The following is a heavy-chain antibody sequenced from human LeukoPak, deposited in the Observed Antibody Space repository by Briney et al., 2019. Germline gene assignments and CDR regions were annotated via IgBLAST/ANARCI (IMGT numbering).Heavy chain of an antibody. CDR3: ARAGLGYCSSNSCYAGYYYYYYMDV. D-gene: IGHD2-2*01. J-gene: IGHJ6*03. CDR1: GYTFTSYY. V-gene: IGHV1-2*02. Sequence: ASVKVSCKASGYTFTSYYMHWVRQSPGQGREGMGWINPNSGGTKYAQKFQARVTMTRDTSISTAYMELSRLRSDDTAVYYCARAGLGYCSSNSCYAGYYYYYYMDVWGKGTTVTVSS. CDR2: INPNSGGT.